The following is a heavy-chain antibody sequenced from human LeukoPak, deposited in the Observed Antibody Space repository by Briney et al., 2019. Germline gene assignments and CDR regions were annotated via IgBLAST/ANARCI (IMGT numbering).Heavy chain of an antibody. Sequence: GGSLRLSCAASGFTFSSYEMNWVRQAPGKWLEWVSYISSSGSTIYYADSVKGRFTISRDNSKNTLYLQMNSLRAEDTAMYYCARERKSGWLERTYNFDYGGQGTLVTVSS. V-gene: IGHV3-48*03. D-gene: IGHD1-1*01. J-gene: IGHJ4*02. CDR3: ARERKSGWLERTYNFDY. CDR1: GFTFSSYE. CDR2: ISSSGSTI.